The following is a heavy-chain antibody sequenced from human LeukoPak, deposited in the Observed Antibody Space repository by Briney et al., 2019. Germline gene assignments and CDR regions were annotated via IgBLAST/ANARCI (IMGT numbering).Heavy chain of an antibody. CDR2: MSAYNGNT. V-gene: IGHV1-18*01. Sequence: ASVKVSCKASGYTFTSYGISWVRQAPGQALEWMGWMSAYNGNTNYAQKLQGRVTMTTDTSTSTAYMELRSLRSDDTAVYYCASPSRRGYSGYDSAFDIWGQGTMVTVSS. J-gene: IGHJ3*02. CDR1: GYTFTSYG. CDR3: ASPSRRGYSGYDSAFDI. D-gene: IGHD5-12*01.